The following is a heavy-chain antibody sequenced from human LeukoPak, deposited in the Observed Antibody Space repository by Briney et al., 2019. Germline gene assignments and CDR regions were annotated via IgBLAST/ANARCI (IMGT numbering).Heavy chain of an antibody. V-gene: IGHV3-21*01. CDR3: ARDPADLNRDAFDI. J-gene: IGHJ3*02. Sequence: GSLLLSCAASGFTFSSYSMNWVRQAPGKGLEWVSSISSSSSYIYYADSVKGRFTISRDNAKNSLYLQMNSLRAEDTAVYYCARDPADLNRDAFDIWGQGTTVTVSS. CDR1: GFTFSSYS. D-gene: IGHD1-14*01. CDR2: ISSSSSYI.